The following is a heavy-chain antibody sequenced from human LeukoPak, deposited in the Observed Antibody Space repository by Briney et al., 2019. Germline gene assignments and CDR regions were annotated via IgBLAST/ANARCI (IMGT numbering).Heavy chain of an antibody. CDR1: GFIPSSNY. CDR2: IYSGGTT. V-gene: IGHV3-53*01. D-gene: IGHD1/OR15-1a*01. J-gene: IGHJ4*02. CDR3: ATGGRSGVALEQ. Sequence: GGSLRLSCVVSGFIPSSNYMSWVRQAPGKGLECISFIYSGGTTYYADSVMGRFTISRDNSKTTLFLQMNSLKAEGTAVYYCATGGRSGVALEQWGQGTLVTVSS.